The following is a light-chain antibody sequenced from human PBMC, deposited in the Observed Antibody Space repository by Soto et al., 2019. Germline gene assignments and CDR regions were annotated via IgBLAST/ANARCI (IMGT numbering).Light chain of an antibody. CDR2: DAS. J-gene: IGKJ2*01. Sequence: EIVLTQSPAALSLSPGERATLFCRASQSISTYLAWYQQKSGQAPRLLIYDASNRATGIPARFSGGGSGTDFTHTVSSLEPEDFAVYYCQQRSNWPPTFGQGTKLEI. CDR3: QQRSNWPPT. CDR1: QSISTY. V-gene: IGKV3-11*01.